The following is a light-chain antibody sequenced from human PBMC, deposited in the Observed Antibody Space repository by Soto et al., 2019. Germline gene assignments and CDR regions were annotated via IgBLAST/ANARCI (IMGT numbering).Light chain of an antibody. CDR3: SSFISNNTLFI. CDR1: SSDITTYNF. Sequence: QSALTQPASVSGSPGQSITISCTGTSSDITTYNFVSWYQQHADKAPKLVIYEVTNRPSGISSRFSGSKSGNTASLTISGLQADDEAHYYCSSFISNNTLFIFGGGTQLTVL. V-gene: IGLV2-14*01. J-gene: IGLJ2*01. CDR2: EVT.